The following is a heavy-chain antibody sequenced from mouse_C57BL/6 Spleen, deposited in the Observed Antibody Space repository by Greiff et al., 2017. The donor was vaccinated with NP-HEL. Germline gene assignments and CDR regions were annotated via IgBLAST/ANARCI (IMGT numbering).Heavy chain of an antibody. CDR3: ARGQFPKSIYYYGSKDY. Sequence: QVQLQQPGTELVKPGASVKLSCKASGYTFTSYWMHWVKQRPGQGLEWIGNINPRNGGTNYNEKFKSQATLTVDKSSSTAYMQLSSLTSEDPAFYSCARGQFPKSIYYYGSKDYWGQGTTLTVSS. CDR1: GYTFTSYW. J-gene: IGHJ2*01. CDR2: INPRNGGT. V-gene: IGHV1-53*01. D-gene: IGHD1-1*01.